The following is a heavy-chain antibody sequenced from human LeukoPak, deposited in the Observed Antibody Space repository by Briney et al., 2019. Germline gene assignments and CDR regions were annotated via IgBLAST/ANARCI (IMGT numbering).Heavy chain of an antibody. CDR1: GGSISSSNW. J-gene: IGHJ4*02. D-gene: IGHD6-13*01. Sequence: PSETLSLTCAVSGGSISSSNWWSWVRQPPGKGLEWIGEIYHSGSTNYNPSLKSRVTISVDTSKNQFSLKLSSVTAADTALYYCVRHSPRYTSSWYEYWGQGALVTVSS. V-gene: IGHV4-4*02. CDR3: VRHSPRYTSSWYEY. CDR2: IYHSGST.